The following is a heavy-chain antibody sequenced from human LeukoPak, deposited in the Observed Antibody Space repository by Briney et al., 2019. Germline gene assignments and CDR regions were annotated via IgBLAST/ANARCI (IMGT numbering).Heavy chain of an antibody. Sequence: GGSLRLSCAASGFTFSSYGMHWVRQAPGKGLEWVAVISYDGSNKYYADSVKGRFTISRDNSKNTLYLQMNSLRAEDTAVYYCARDRWLQSEDYYMDVWGKGTTVTISS. CDR1: GFTFSSYG. CDR3: ARDRWLQSEDYYMDV. J-gene: IGHJ6*03. D-gene: IGHD5-24*01. CDR2: ISYDGSNK. V-gene: IGHV3-30*03.